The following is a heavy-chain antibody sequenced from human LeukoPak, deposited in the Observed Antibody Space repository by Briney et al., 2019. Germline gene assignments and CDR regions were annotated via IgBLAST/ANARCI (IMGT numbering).Heavy chain of an antibody. CDR2: INPNSGGT. J-gene: IGHJ3*02. CDR3: ARVMITFGGVIVSAFDI. V-gene: IGHV1-2*02. D-gene: IGHD3-16*02. CDR1: GYTFTGYY. Sequence: VASVTVSCKASGYTFTGYYMHWVRQAPGQGLEWMGWINPNSGGTNYAQKFQGRVTMTRDTSISTAYMELSRLRSDDTAVYYCARVMITFGGVIVSAFDIWGQGTMVTVSS.